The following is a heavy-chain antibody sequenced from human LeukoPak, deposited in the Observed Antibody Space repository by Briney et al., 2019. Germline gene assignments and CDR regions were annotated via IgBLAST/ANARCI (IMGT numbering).Heavy chain of an antibody. CDR2: VSGGGGST. D-gene: IGHD3-3*01. CDR3: AKDAPGGRSGYNDY. Sequence: GGSLRLSCAASGFTFSSYVMSWVRQAPGKGLEWVSAVSGGGGSTYYADSVKGRFTISRDNSKNTLYLQMNSLRAEDTAVYYCAKDAPGGRSGYNDYWGQGTLVTVSS. CDR1: GFTFSSYV. V-gene: IGHV3-23*01. J-gene: IGHJ4*02.